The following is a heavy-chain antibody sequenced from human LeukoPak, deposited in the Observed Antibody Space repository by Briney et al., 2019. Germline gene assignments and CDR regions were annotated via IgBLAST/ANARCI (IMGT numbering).Heavy chain of an antibody. CDR1: GGSISSYY. J-gene: IGHJ4*02. V-gene: IGHV4-4*07. CDR3: AGVLGRYSSGWFDY. CDR2: IYTSGST. D-gene: IGHD6-19*01. Sequence: PSETLSLTCTVSGGSISSYYWSWIRQPAGKGLEWIGRIYTSGSTNYNPSLKSRVTMPVDTSKNQFSLKLSSGTAADTAVYYCAGVLGRYSSGWFDYWGQGTLVTVSS.